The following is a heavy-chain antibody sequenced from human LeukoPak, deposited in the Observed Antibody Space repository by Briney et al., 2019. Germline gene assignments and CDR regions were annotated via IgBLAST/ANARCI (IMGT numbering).Heavy chain of an antibody. D-gene: IGHD2-21*02. CDR2: ISGSGGST. V-gene: IGHV3-23*01. J-gene: IGHJ4*02. CDR1: GYTFTSYA. Sequence: SCKASGYTFTSYAMSWVRQAPGKGLEWVSAISGSGGSTYYADSVKGRFTISRDNSKNTLYLQMNSLRAEDTAVYYCARASGGAATASLGYWGQGTLVTVSS. CDR3: ARASGGAATASLGY.